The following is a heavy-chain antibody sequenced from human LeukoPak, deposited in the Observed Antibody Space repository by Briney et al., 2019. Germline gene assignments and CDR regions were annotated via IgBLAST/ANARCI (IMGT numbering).Heavy chain of an antibody. J-gene: IGHJ3*01. Sequence: PSETLSLTFAVSGYPISSGYYWGWIRRPPGKGLEWIGSIYHSGSSYYNPSLRSRVTLSVDASKNHFSLKMTSVTAADTAVYYCARVHFNFGSGPLIDYFDFWGQGTMVVVSS. CDR1: GYPISSGYY. D-gene: IGHD6-19*01. V-gene: IGHV4-38-2*01. CDR3: ARVHFNFGSGPLIDYFDF. CDR2: IYHSGSS.